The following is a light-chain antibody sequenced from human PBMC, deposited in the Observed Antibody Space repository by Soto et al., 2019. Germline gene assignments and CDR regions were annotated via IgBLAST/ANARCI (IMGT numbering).Light chain of an antibody. CDR1: QSISSW. Sequence: DIQMTQSPPTLSASVGDRVTITCRASQSISSWLAWYQQKPGKAPKLLIYKASSLESGVPSRFSGSGSGTEFPLTISSLQPDDFATYYCQQYNSYSGTFGQGTKV. J-gene: IGKJ1*01. CDR2: KAS. CDR3: QQYNSYSGT. V-gene: IGKV1-5*03.